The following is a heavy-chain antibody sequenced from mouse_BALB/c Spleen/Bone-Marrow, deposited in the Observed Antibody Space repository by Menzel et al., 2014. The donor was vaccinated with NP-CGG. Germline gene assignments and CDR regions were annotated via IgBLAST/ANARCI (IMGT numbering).Heavy chain of an antibody. V-gene: IGHV3-2*02. J-gene: IGHJ4*01. CDR2: ISYSGST. CDR1: GYSITSDYA. Sequence: VQLKDSGPGLVKPSQSLSLTCTVTGYSITSDYAWNWIRQFPGNKLEWMGYISYSGSTSYNPSLKSRISITRDTSKNRFFLQLNSVTTEDTATYYCARLGGSYYYYAMDYWGQGTSVTVSS. CDR3: ARLGGSYYYYAMDY. D-gene: IGHD1-1*02.